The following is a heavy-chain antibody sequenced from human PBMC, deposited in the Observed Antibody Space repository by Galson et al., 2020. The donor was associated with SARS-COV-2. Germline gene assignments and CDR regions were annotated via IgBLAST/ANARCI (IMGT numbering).Heavy chain of an antibody. CDR1: GYTFTSYY. V-gene: IGHV1-46*03. CDR3: ASAGVGVAQSYYYYYGMDV. Sequence: ASVKVSCKASGYTFTSYYMHWLRQAPGQGLEWMGIINPSGGSTSYAQKFQGRVTMTRDTSTSTVYMELSSLRSEDTAVYYCASAGVGVAQSYYYYYGMDVWGQGTTVTVSS. CDR2: INPSGGST. J-gene: IGHJ6*02. D-gene: IGHD1-26*01.